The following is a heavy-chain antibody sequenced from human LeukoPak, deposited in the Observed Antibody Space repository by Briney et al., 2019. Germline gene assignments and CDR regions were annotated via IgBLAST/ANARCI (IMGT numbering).Heavy chain of an antibody. CDR1: GFIFSSYG. CDR2: ISSSSSYI. V-gene: IGHV3-21*01. Sequence: GGSLRLSCAASGFIFSSYGMHWVRQAPGKGLEWVSSISSSSSYIYYADSVKGRFTISRDNAKNSLYLQMNSLRAEDTAVYYCAREPSGTAIDYWGQGTLVTVSS. J-gene: IGHJ4*02. D-gene: IGHD1-1*01. CDR3: AREPSGTAIDY.